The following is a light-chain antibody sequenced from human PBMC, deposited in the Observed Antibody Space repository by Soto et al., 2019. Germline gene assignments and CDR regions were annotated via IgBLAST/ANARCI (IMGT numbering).Light chain of an antibody. CDR1: SSDVGGYNY. CDR2: EVN. V-gene: IGLV2-14*01. Sequence: QSALTQPASVSGSPGQSITISCTGTSSDVGGYNYVSWYQQLPGKAPKLMIYEVNNRPSGVSDRFSGSKSGNTASLAISGLQAEDEADYYCSSYTSTSPVVFGGGTKLTVL. CDR3: SSYTSTSPVV. J-gene: IGLJ2*01.